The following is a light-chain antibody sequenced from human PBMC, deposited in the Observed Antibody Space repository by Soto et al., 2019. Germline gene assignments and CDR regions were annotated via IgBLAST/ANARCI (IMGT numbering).Light chain of an antibody. CDR3: QQRSNWPWT. V-gene: IGKV3-11*01. Sequence: IVVTQSPATLSVSPGERFTFFCKASLFIANHLAWYQHKPGQSPRLLIHAASTGAPGVPARFSGSWSGAEFTLTIDSLEPEDFVVYYCQQRSNWPWTCGQGTKVDIK. J-gene: IGKJ1*01. CDR1: LFIANH. CDR2: AAS.